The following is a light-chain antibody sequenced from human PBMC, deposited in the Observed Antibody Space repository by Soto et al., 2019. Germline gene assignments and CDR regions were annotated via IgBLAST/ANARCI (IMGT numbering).Light chain of an antibody. CDR2: GIS. J-gene: IGKJ5*01. Sequence: EVVMRQSPATLSVSTGEGATLSCRTSQTVNSNYLAWYQQKSGQAPRLLIYGISTRATGVPDRFSASGSGTEFTLTIRSLQPEDLAVYYCQQYTQWPITFGQGTRLEIK. CDR1: QTVNSN. V-gene: IGKV3D-15*01. CDR3: QQYTQWPIT.